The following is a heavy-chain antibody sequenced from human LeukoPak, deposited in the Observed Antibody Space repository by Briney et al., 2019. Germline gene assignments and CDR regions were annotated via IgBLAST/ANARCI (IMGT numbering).Heavy chain of an antibody. J-gene: IGHJ4*02. CDR2: IRYDGSNK. Sequence: GGSLRLSCAASGFTFSSYGMHWVRQAPGKGLEWVAFIRYDGSNKYYADSVKGRFTISRDNSKNTQYLQMNSLRAEDTAVYYCAKDGMEWLRLGGPDYWGQGTLVTVSS. CDR3: AKDGMEWLRLGGPDY. CDR1: GFTFSSYG. D-gene: IGHD5-12*01. V-gene: IGHV3-30*02.